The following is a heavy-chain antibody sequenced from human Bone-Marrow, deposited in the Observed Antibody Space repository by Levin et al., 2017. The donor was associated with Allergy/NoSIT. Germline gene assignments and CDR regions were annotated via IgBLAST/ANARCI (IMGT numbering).Heavy chain of an antibody. CDR3: ARIGCGDAPCYDSRGWFDP. Sequence: SQTLLLTCTVSGASVTSSSYYWTWIRQPPGKGLEWIGYVYYTGDTKYSPSLKSRVTLSVDTSKNDFSLRLTSVTAADTAVYYCARIGCGDAPCYDSRGWFDPWGQGALVIVSS. CDR2: VYYTGDT. D-gene: IGHD3-22*01. J-gene: IGHJ5*02. V-gene: IGHV4-61*03. CDR1: GASVTSSSYY.